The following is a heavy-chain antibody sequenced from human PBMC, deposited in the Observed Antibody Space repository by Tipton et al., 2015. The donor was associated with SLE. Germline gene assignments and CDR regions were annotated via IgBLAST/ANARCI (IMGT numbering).Heavy chain of an antibody. CDR3: ARSARNWNNRAFDY. Sequence: SLRLSCTASGLTFNDYYLTWIRQAPGKGLERLSYISSSSSTIYYADSVKGRFTISRDNAKSSLYLQMDSLTVDDTAVYYCARSARNWNNRAFDYWGQGTLVTVSS. V-gene: IGHV3-11*01. J-gene: IGHJ4*02. D-gene: IGHD1/OR15-1a*01. CDR2: ISSSSSTI. CDR1: GLTFNDYY.